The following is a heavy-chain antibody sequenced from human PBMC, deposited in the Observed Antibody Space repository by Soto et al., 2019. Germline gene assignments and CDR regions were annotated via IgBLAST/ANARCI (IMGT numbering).Heavy chain of an antibody. CDR2: IYYSGST. V-gene: IGHV4-59*12. J-gene: IGHJ5*02. D-gene: IGHD3-3*01. Sequence: SVTLSLPCTVSGGTIGSYYWSWIRQPPGKGLEWIGYIYYSGSTYYNPSLKSRVTISVDTSKNQFSLKLSSVTAADTAVYYCARDRPIFGVVPFNWFDPWGQGTLVTVSS. CDR1: GGTIGSYY. CDR3: ARDRPIFGVVPFNWFDP.